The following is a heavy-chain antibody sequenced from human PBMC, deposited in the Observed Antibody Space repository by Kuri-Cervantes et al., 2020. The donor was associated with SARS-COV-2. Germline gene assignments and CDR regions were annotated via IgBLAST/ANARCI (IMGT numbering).Heavy chain of an antibody. J-gene: IGHJ6*02. CDR2: INPSGGST. CDR1: GYTFTSYY. V-gene: IGHV1-46*01. CDR3: ARTTELRYHHPPPETYYYGMDV. Sequence: ASVKVSCKASGYTFTSYYMHWVRQAPGQGLEWMGIINPSGGSTSYAQKFQGRVTMTRDTSTSTVYMELSSLRSEDTAVYYCARTTELRYHHPPPETYYYGMDVWGQGTTVTVSS. D-gene: IGHD3-9*01.